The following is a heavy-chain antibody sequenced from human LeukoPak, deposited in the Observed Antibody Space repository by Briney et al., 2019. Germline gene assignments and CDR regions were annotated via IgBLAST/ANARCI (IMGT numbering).Heavy chain of an antibody. Sequence: ASVKVSCKASGYTFTSYAMHWVRQAPGQRLEWMGWINAGNGNTKYSQKFQGRVTITRDTSASTAYMELRSLRSDDTAVYYCARAEQWLVHVYWGQGTLVTVSS. D-gene: IGHD6-19*01. CDR2: INAGNGNT. J-gene: IGHJ4*02. CDR1: GYTFTSYA. V-gene: IGHV1-3*01. CDR3: ARAEQWLVHVY.